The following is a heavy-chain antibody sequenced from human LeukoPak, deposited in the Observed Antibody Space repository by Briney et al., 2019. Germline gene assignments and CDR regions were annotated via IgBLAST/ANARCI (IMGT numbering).Heavy chain of an antibody. V-gene: IGHV4-59*08. D-gene: IGHD3-22*01. Sequence: SETLSLTCTVSGGSISGDHWNWIRQPPGKGLEWIGYVYSSGNTNYNPSLKSRVTISVDTSKNQFSLRLSSVTAADTAVYYCARHGVATMTVEMGTFDIWGQGTMVTVSS. CDR1: GGSISGDH. CDR3: ARHGVATMTVEMGTFDI. J-gene: IGHJ3*02. CDR2: VYSSGNT.